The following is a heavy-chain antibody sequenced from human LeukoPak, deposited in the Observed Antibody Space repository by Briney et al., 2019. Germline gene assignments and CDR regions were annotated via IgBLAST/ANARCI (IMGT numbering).Heavy chain of an antibody. D-gene: IGHD3-3*01. CDR1: GFTVSSNY. CDR2: IYSGGST. CDR3: AKGLEWLLSAVDY. V-gene: IGHV3-66*01. J-gene: IGHJ4*02. Sequence: PGGSLRLSCAASGFTVSSNYMSWVRQAPGKGLEWVSVIYSGGSTYYADSVKGRFTISRDNSKNTLYLQMNSLRAEDTAVYYCAKGLEWLLSAVDYWGQGTLVTVSS.